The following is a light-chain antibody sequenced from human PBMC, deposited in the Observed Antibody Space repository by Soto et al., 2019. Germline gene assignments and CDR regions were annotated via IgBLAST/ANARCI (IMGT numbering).Light chain of an antibody. V-gene: IGKV3-15*01. CDR3: QHYNYWPPKT. Sequence: EIVMTQSPATLSVSPGERTTLSCRASQSVGNNLAWYQQKPGQAPRLLIYGAYTRATGIPARLSGSGSGTDFTLTISSLQSEDFAVYYCQHYNYWPPKTFGQGTKVEMK. J-gene: IGKJ1*01. CDR2: GAY. CDR1: QSVGNN.